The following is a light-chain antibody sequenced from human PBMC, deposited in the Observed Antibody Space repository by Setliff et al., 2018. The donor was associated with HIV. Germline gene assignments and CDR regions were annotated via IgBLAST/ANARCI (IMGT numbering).Light chain of an antibody. CDR1: SSDVGGYSL. CDR2: EVR. V-gene: IGLV2-14*01. J-gene: IGLJ1*01. Sequence: ALTQPASVSGSPGQSITISCTGTSSDVGGYSLVSWYQQHPGKAPKLIIYEVRNRPSGVSNRFSGSKSGNTASLTISGLQAEDEADYYCSSYAITNTLPFGTGTKVTVL. CDR3: SSYAITNTLP.